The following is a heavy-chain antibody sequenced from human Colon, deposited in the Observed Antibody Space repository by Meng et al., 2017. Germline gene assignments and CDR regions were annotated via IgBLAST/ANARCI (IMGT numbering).Heavy chain of an antibody. V-gene: IGHV4-30-4*01. J-gene: IGHJ5*02. CDR3: ARDSGVGGSYNWFDP. D-gene: IGHD1-26*01. Sequence: QVQLQESGPGLVKPSQTLSLTCTVSGGSISSGNYYWSWIRQPPGKGLEWIEYIYHSGSTYYNPSLKSRVTISVDTSKNQFSLKVNYVTAADTAVYYCARDSGVGGSYNWFDPWGQGTLVTVSS. CDR1: GGSISSGNYY. CDR2: IYHSGST.